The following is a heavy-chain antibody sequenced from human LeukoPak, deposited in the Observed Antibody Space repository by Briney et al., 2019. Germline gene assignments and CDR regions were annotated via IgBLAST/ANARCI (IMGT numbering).Heavy chain of an antibody. CDR1: GFTFSSYA. Sequence: GGSLRLSCAASGFTFSSYAMSWVRQAPGKGLEWVSAISGSGGSTYYADSVKGRFTISRDNSKNTLYLQMNSLRAEDTAVYYCAKGRGTYYDILTGYATHVGYYFDYWGQGTLVTVSS. D-gene: IGHD3-9*01. J-gene: IGHJ4*02. CDR2: ISGSGGST. CDR3: AKGRGTYYDILTGYATHVGYYFDY. V-gene: IGHV3-23*01.